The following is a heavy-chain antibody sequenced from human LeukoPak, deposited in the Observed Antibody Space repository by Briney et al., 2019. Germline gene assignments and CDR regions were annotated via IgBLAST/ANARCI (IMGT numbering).Heavy chain of an antibody. J-gene: IGHJ4*02. CDR1: GGSFSGYY. CDR3: ARGPTPDY. Sequence: PSETLSLTCAVYGGSFSGYYWSWIRQPPGKGLEWIGEINHSGGTNYNPSSKKRVTISVDTSKNQVSLKLSSVSAADTAVYDCARGPTPDYWGQGTLVTVSS. V-gene: IGHV4-34*01. CDR2: INHSGGT.